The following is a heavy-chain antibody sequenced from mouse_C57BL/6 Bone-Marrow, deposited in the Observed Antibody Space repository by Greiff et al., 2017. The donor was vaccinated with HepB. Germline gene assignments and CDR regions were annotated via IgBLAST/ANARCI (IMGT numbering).Heavy chain of an antibody. Sequence: EVQLQQSGGGLVKPGGSLKLSCAASGFTFSSYAMSWVRQTPEKRLEWVATISDGGSYTYYPDNVKGRFTISRDNAKNNLYLQMSHLKSEDTAMYYCARDQLYYGSSYWYFDVWGTGTTVTVSS. V-gene: IGHV5-4*01. D-gene: IGHD1-1*01. J-gene: IGHJ1*03. CDR2: ISDGGSYT. CDR3: ARDQLYYGSSYWYFDV. CDR1: GFTFSSYA.